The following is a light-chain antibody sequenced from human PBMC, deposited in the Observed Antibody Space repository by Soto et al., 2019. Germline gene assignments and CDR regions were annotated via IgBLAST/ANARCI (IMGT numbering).Light chain of an antibody. CDR3: QQPYGSPPT. CDR1: QSITTY. J-gene: IGKJ1*01. CDR2: AAS. V-gene: IGKV1-39*01. Sequence: DIQMTQSPSSLSASVGDRVTITCRASQSITTYLNWYQQTSGEAPNLLIYAASRLQSGFPSRFSATGSVTDFTLTISCLPPEDFATYYCQQPYGSPPTVGQGTKVDIK.